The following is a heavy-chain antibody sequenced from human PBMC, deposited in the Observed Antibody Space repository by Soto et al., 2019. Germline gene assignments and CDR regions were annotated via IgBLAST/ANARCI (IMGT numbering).Heavy chain of an antibody. CDR3: AKVGEGPYGSGSYYHYYYYGMDV. CDR2: ISYDGSNK. J-gene: IGHJ6*02. V-gene: IGHV3-30*18. D-gene: IGHD3-10*01. CDR1: GFTFSSYG. Sequence: GGSLRLSCAASGFTFSSYGMHWVRQAPGKGLEWVAVISYDGSNKYYADSVKGRFTISRDNSKNTLYLQMNSLRAEDTAVYYCAKVGEGPYGSGSYYHYYYYGMDVWGQGTTVTVSS.